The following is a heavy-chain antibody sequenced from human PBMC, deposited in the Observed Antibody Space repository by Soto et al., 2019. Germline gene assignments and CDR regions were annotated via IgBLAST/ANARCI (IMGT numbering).Heavy chain of an antibody. CDR2: IIPIFGTA. CDR1: RVAFSKFI. CDR3: AKVRYSSPMGYYYGMDV. D-gene: IGHD6-19*01. V-gene: IGHV1-69*13. J-gene: IGHJ6*02. Sequence: SVKVSCKASRVAFSKFIVTWLRQAPGLGLEWVGGIIPIFGTANYAQKFQGRVTITADESTSTSYMEVDNLRSEDTAVYYCAKVRYSSPMGYYYGMDVWGQGTAVTVSS.